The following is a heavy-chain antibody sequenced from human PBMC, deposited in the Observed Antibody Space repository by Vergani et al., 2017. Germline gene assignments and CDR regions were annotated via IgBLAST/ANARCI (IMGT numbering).Heavy chain of an antibody. CDR3: ARGSSSYQREDGCDI. V-gene: IGHV3-21*01. CDR2: IDPSSSYI. Sequence: EVQLVESGGGLVQPGGSLRLSCAASGFIFSDYNMNWVRQAPGKGLEWVSSIDPSSSYIYWADSVKGRFTISRDNAGNSLYLQMNSLRAEDTAVYYCARGSSSYQREDGCDIWGQGTLVSVSS. J-gene: IGHJ3*02. CDR1: GFIFSDYN. D-gene: IGHD6-13*01.